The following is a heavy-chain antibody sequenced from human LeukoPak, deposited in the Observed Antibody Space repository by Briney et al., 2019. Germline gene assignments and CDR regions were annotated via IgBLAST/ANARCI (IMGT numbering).Heavy chain of an antibody. J-gene: IGHJ5*02. CDR3: ARDYYYDSSGFYAP. CDR1: GFTFGNSG. Sequence: GRSLRLSCAASGFTFGNSGMHWVRQAPGKGLEWVAVIWYDGSNKYYADSVKGRFTISRDNSKNTLYLQMNGLRAEDTAVYYCARDYYYDSSGFYAPWGQGTLVTVSS. V-gene: IGHV3-33*01. D-gene: IGHD3-22*01. CDR2: IWYDGSNK.